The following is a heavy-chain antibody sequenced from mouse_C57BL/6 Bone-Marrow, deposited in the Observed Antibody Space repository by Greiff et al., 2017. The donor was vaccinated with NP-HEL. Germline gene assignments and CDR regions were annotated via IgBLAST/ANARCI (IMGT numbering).Heavy chain of an antibody. Sequence: VQLQQSGAELVRPGTSVKVSCKASGYAFTNYLIEWVKQRPGQGLEWIGVLNPGSGGTNYNEKFKGKATLTADKSSSTAYMQLSSLTSEDSAVYFCARDYGNYDYFDYWGQGTTLTVSS. CDR1: GYAFTNYL. J-gene: IGHJ2*01. CDR2: LNPGSGGT. D-gene: IGHD2-1*01. CDR3: ARDYGNYDYFDY. V-gene: IGHV1-54*01.